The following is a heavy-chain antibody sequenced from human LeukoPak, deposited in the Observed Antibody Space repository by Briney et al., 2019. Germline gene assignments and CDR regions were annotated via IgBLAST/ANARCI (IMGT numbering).Heavy chain of an antibody. D-gene: IGHD3-10*01. J-gene: IGHJ4*02. V-gene: IGHV1-2*02. CDR2: VNPDGGDT. CDR1: GYSFNGYY. CDR3: ARDGSLYYYGSGSYMNPFDY. Sequence: ASVKVSCKASGYSFNGYYIHWVRQAPGQGLEWMGWVNPDGGDTNYALKFQGRVTLTRDTSISTANMELSRLRSDDTAVYYCARDGSLYYYGSGSYMNPFDYWGQGTLVTVSS.